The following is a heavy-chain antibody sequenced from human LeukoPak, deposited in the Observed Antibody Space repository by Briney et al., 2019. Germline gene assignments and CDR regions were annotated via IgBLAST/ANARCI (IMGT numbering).Heavy chain of an antibody. J-gene: IGHJ6*03. D-gene: IGHD2-2*01. CDR2: MNPNSGDT. CDR1: GYTFTSYD. V-gene: IGHV1-8*03. Sequence: APVKVSCKASGYTFTSYDINWVRQATGQGLEWMGWMNPNSGDTGYAQKFQGRVTITRNTSISTAYMELSSLRSEDTAVYYCASGVYCSSTSCMDVWGKGTTVTVSS. CDR3: ASGVYCSSTSCMDV.